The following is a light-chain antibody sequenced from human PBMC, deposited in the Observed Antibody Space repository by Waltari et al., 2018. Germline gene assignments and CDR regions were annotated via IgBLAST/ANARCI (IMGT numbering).Light chain of an antibody. J-gene: IGLJ3*02. CDR2: DVS. V-gene: IGLV2-11*01. CDR3: CSYAGSYTWL. Sequence: QSALTQPRSVSGSPGQSVTISCTGTSSDVGGYNYVSWYQQHPGKAPKLLIYDVSKRPSCVPVRFACAKSCNTGSLTISGLQAQDESDYSCCSYAGSYTWLFGGGTKLTVL. CDR1: SSDVGGYNY.